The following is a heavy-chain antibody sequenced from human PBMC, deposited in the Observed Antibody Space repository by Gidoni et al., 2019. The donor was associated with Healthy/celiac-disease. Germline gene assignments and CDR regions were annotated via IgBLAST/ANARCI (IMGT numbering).Heavy chain of an antibody. V-gene: IGHV3-30*03. CDR2: ISYDGSNK. J-gene: IGHJ4*02. CDR3: AGTPEGGN. Sequence: LEWVAVISYDGSNKYYADSVKGRFTISRDNSKNTLYLQMNSLRAEDTAVYYCAGTPEGGNWGQGTPVTVSS.